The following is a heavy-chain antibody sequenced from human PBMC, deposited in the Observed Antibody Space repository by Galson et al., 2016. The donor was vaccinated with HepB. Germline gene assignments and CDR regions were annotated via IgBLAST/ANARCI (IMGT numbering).Heavy chain of an antibody. Sequence: SVKVSCKASGFTFIGYYFNWVRQAPGQGLEWMGWINPNNGGTNYAQKFQGRVTMTRDTSISTAYMEVSRLISDDTAVYYCASASSPYSHGLGVWGQGTTVTVSS. J-gene: IGHJ6*02. CDR1: GFTFIGYY. V-gene: IGHV1-2*02. CDR2: INPNNGGT. CDR3: ASASSPYSHGLGV. D-gene: IGHD2-2*01.